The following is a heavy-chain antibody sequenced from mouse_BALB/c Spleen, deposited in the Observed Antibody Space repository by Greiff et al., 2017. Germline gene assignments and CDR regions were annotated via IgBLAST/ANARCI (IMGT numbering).Heavy chain of an antibody. CDR3: ARGSGYDAPCFAY. D-gene: IGHD3-1*01. CDR2: IYPGDGDT. J-gene: IGHJ3*01. Sequence: QVQLKQSGAELVRPGSSVKISCKASGYAFSSYWMNWVKQRPGQGLEWIGQIYPGDGDTNYNGKFKGKATLTADKSSSTAYMQLSSLTSEDSAVYFCARGSGYDAPCFAYWGQGTLVTVSA. CDR1: GYAFSSYW. V-gene: IGHV1-80*01.